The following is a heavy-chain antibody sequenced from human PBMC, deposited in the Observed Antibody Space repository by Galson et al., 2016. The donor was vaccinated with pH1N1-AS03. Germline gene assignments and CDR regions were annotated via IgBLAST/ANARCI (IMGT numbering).Heavy chain of an antibody. V-gene: IGHV1-2*02. CDR2: INTDSGGT. Sequence: VKVSCKASGYAFTDYYMHLLRPAPGQGLEWMAWINTDSGGTDYAQKFQGRVTMTRDASISTTYMELSSLRSDDTAVYYCVRGSPHSSSTNYAFEFWGRGTMVTVSS. CDR1: GYAFTDYY. D-gene: IGHD6-13*01. J-gene: IGHJ3*01. CDR3: VRGSPHSSSTNYAFEF.